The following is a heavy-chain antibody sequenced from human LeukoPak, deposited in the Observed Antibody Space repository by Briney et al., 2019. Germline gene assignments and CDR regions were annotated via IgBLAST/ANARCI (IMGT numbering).Heavy chain of an antibody. Sequence: SETLSLTCTVSGGSISSYYWSWIRQPPGKGLEGIGYIYYSGSTNYNPSLRSRVTISVDTSKNQFSLKLSSVTAADTAVYYCARDRAAARRYYGMDVWGQGTTVTVSS. CDR2: IYYSGST. J-gene: IGHJ6*02. CDR3: ARDRAAARRYYGMDV. CDR1: GGSISSYY. V-gene: IGHV4-59*01. D-gene: IGHD6-6*01.